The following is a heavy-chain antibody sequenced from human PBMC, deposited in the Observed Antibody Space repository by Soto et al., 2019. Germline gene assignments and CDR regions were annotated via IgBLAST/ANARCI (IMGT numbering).Heavy chain of an antibody. D-gene: IGHD4-4*01. Sequence: QLQLQESGSGLVKPSQTLSLTCAVSGGSINTATHSWSWIRQPPGKGLEWIGYIYHSGSTYYNPSVQRGGTIARDKSNNQFSLRLSSVTAADTAVYYCARGGGVTTTGDDYWGQGILVTVSS. CDR2: IYHSGST. CDR1: GGSINTATHS. J-gene: IGHJ4*02. CDR3: ARGGGVTTTGDDY. V-gene: IGHV4-30-2*01.